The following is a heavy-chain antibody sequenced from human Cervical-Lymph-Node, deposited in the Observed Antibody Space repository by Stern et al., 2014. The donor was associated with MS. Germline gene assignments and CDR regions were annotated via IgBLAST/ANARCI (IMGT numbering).Heavy chain of an antibody. CDR1: GGFISSDNW. Sequence: QLQLQESGPGLVKPSGTLSLTCAVSGGFISSDNWWSWVRQPPGKGLEWIGEIFHRGNTNYNPSLKSRVTISVDKSKNQFSLKLNSLTAADTAVYYCARASYNVLTDYYMGLIDYWGQGTLVTVSS. V-gene: IGHV4-4*02. CDR3: ARASYNVLTDYYMGLIDY. D-gene: IGHD3-9*01. CDR2: IFHRGNT. J-gene: IGHJ4*02.